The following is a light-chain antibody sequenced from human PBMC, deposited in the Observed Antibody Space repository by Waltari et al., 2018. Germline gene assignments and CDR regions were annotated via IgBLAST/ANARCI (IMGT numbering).Light chain of an antibody. V-gene: IGKV1-39*01. CDR2: AAS. J-gene: IGKJ3*01. CDR3: QQSYSTLT. CDR1: QSISSY. Sequence: DIQMTQPPSSLPASVGDRVTITCRASQSISSYLNWYQQKPGKAPKLLIYAASSLQSGVPSRFSGSGSGTDFTLTISSLQPEDFATYYCQQSYSTLTFGPGTKVDIK.